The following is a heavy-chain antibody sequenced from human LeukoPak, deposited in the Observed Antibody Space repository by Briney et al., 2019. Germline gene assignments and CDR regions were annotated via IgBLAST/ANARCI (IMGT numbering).Heavy chain of an antibody. Sequence: PGGSLRLSCAASGFTVSSNHLSWVRQAPGKGLEWVSVIYSGGSTYYADSVKGRFTISRDNSKNTLYLQMNSLRAEDTAVYYCARDRYGDYVYYYGMDVWGQGTTVTVSS. CDR2: IYSGGST. CDR1: GFTVSSNH. V-gene: IGHV3-53*01. CDR3: ARDRYGDYVYYYGMDV. J-gene: IGHJ6*02. D-gene: IGHD4-17*01.